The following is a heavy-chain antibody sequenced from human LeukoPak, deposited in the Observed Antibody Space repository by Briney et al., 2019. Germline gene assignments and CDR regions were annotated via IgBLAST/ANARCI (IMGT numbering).Heavy chain of an antibody. Sequence: GGSLRLSCAASEFTFSNYAMTWVRQAPGKGLEWVSAISGSGGSTDYADSVKGRFTISRDNAKNTLYLQMNSLRAEDTAVYYCATGYCSGSSCYRAFEYWGQGTQVAVSS. J-gene: IGHJ4*02. CDR2: ISGSGGST. CDR1: EFTFSNYA. V-gene: IGHV3-23*01. CDR3: ATGYCSGSSCYRAFEY. D-gene: IGHD2-2*01.